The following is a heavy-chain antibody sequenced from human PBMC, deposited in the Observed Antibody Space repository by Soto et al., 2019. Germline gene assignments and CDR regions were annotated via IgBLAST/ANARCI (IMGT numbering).Heavy chain of an antibody. CDR1: GGTFSSYV. V-gene: IGHV1-69*01. CDR2: IIPIFGTA. CDR3: ARRYCSSTSCYFREDYYYGMDV. D-gene: IGHD2-2*01. J-gene: IGHJ6*02. Sequence: QVQLVQSGAEVKKPGSSVKVSCKASGGTFSSYVISWVRQAPGQGLEWMGGIIPIFGTANYAQKFQGRVTITADESTSTAYMELSSLRSEDTAVYYCARRYCSSTSCYFREDYYYGMDVWGQGTTVTVSS.